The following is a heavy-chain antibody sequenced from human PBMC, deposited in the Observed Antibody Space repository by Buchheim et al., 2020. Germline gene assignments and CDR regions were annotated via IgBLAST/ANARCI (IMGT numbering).Heavy chain of an antibody. Sequence: QVQLVQSGAEVKKPGASVKVPCKASGYTFTNYYLHWVRQAPGQGLDWMGIINPSAGSTGYAQRFQGRVTMTRDTSTSTVYIELNSLKSDDTAVYYCARASRRGGFDPWGQGTL. CDR1: GYTFTNYY. V-gene: IGHV1-46*01. CDR2: INPSAGST. D-gene: IGHD3-10*01. J-gene: IGHJ5*02. CDR3: ARASRRGGFDP.